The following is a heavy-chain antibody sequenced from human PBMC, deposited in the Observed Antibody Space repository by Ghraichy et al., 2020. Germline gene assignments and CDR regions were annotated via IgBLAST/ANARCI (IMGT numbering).Heavy chain of an antibody. CDR3: AEKQTGLDY. V-gene: IGHV3-53*01. J-gene: IGHJ4*01. CDR2: LYDDGTT. CDR1: QFFVGDNY. Sequence: GGSLRLSCAASQFFVGDNYMTWVRQAAGKGLEWVSHLYDDGTTAYADSVRGRFTISRDNSKNTLFLHMNSLRVDDTALYYCAEKQTGLDYWGQGILVTVSS. D-gene: IGHD5-24*01.